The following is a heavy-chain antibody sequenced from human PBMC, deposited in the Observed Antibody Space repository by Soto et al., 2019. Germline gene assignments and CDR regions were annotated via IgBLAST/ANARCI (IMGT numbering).Heavy chain of an antibody. CDR1: GYTFTHYY. CDR2: INPASGST. CDR3: ARDLAAGAH. D-gene: IGHD6-13*01. J-gene: IGHJ4*02. Sequence: QVQLVQSGAEVKKPGASVKLSCRTSGYTFTHYYIHWGRQALGQGLEWLGIINPASGSTNYAQDFQGRVTLTMDTSTTTVYMDLSGLRAEDTAIFYCARDLAAGAHGGQGTLVTVSS. V-gene: IGHV1-46*01.